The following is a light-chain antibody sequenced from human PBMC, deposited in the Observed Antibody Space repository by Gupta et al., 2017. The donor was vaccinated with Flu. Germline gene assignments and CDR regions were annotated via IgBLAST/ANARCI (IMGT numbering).Light chain of an antibody. CDR2: DAS. CDR3: QQRRTWLT. CDR1: QSVSNY. V-gene: IGKV3-11*01. J-gene: IGKJ4*01. Sequence: SPATLSLSPGERATLSCRASQSVSNYLDWYQQKPGQPPRLLIYDASIRATGTPDRFSGSGSETDFTLTISSLDPEDFAVYYWQQRRTWLTFGEWTKVEIK.